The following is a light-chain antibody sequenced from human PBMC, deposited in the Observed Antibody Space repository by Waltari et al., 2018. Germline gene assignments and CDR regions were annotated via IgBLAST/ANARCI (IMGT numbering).Light chain of an antibody. V-gene: IGKV3-20*01. CDR1: PSVSRT. CDR3: QHYVSLPAT. Sequence: EIVFTQSPGTLSLSPGERATLSCRASPSVSRTLAWYQQKPGQAPRLLIYGASTRATGIPERFSGGGSGTDFSLTISRLEPEDFAVYYCQHYVSLPATFGQGTKVEIK. J-gene: IGKJ1*01. CDR2: GAS.